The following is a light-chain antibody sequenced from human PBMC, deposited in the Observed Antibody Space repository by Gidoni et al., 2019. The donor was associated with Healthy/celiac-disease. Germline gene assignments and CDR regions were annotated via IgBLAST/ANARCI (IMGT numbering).Light chain of an antibody. J-gene: IGKJ2*01. V-gene: IGKV4-1*01. CDR3: QQYYSTPMYT. Sequence: DIVMTQSPDPLAVYLGERATINCKSSQSVLYSSNNKNYLAWYQQKPGQPPKLLIYWASTRESGVPDRFSGSGSGTDFTLTISSLQAEDVAVYYCQQYYSTPMYTFGQGTKLEIK. CDR2: WAS. CDR1: QSVLYSSNNKNY.